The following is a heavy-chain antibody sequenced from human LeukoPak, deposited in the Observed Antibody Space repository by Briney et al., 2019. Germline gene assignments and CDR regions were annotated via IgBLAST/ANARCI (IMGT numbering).Heavy chain of an antibody. CDR2: IYYSGST. Sequence: SETLSLTCTVSGGSISSGGYYWSWIRQHPGKGLEWIGYIYYSGSTYYNPSLKSRVTISVDTSKNQFSLKLSSVTAADTAVYYCARGAIFGVRKYYYYMDVWGKGTTITVSS. V-gene: IGHV4-31*03. CDR3: ARGAIFGVRKYYYYMDV. D-gene: IGHD3-3*01. J-gene: IGHJ6*03. CDR1: GGSISSGGYY.